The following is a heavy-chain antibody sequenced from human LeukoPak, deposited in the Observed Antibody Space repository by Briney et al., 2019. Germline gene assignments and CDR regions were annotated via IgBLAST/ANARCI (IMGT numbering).Heavy chain of an antibody. Sequence: SETLSLTCTVSGYSISSGYYWGWIRQPPGKGLEWIGSIYHSGSTYYNPSLKSRVTISVDTSKNQFSLKLSSVTAADTAVYYCASRSASYGSPMTGYFDYWGQGTLVTVSS. J-gene: IGHJ4*02. V-gene: IGHV4-38-2*02. D-gene: IGHD6-13*01. CDR2: IYHSGST. CDR1: GYSISSGYY. CDR3: ASRSASYGSPMTGYFDY.